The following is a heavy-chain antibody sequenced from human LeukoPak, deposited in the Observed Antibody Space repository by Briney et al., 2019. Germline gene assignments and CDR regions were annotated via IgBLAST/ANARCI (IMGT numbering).Heavy chain of an antibody. CDR1: GGSFSGYY. V-gene: IGHV4-34*01. CDR3: ARASVLTGYYTGVTFDY. CDR2: IYYSGST. Sequence: SETLSLTCAVYGGSFSGYYWSWIRQPPGKGLEWIGSIYYSGSTHYNPSLKSRVTMSVDTSKNQFSLKLTSVTAADTAVYYCARASVLTGYYTGVTFDYWGQGTLVTVSS. D-gene: IGHD3-9*01. J-gene: IGHJ4*02.